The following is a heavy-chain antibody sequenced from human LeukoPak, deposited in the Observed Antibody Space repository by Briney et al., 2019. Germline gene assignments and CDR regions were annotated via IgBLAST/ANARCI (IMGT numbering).Heavy chain of an antibody. J-gene: IGHJ4*02. CDR2: ITNSGTTI. V-gene: IGHV3-11*04. Sequence: GGSLRLSCAASGFTFTDYYMSWIRQAPGKGLEWVSYITNSGTTIYYADSVKGRFTISRDNAKNSLYLQMNSLRAEDTAVYYCAKGRNPIVVVPAAGMNYWGQGTLVTVSS. CDR3: AKGRNPIVVVPAAGMNY. D-gene: IGHD2-2*01. CDR1: GFTFTDYY.